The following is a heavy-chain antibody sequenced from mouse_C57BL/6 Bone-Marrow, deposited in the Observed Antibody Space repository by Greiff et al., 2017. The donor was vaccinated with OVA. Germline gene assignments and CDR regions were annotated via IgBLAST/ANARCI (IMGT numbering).Heavy chain of an antibody. CDR3: ARPGGRSYCYWYFDV. D-gene: IGHD1-1*01. CDR1: GFTFSDYG. V-gene: IGHV5-17*01. CDR2: ISSGSSTI. J-gene: IGHJ1*03. Sequence: EVQLVESGGGLVKPGGSLKLSCAASGFTFSDYGMHWVRQAPEKGLEWVAYISSGSSTIYYADTVKGRFTISRDNAKNTLFLQMTSLRSEDTAMYYCARPGGRSYCYWYFDVWGTGTTVTVSS.